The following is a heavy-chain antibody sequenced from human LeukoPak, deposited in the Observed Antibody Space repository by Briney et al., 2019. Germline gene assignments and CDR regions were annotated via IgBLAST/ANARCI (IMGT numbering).Heavy chain of an antibody. Sequence: GGSLRLSCAASGFTVSSNYMTWVRQAPGKGLEWVSVIYKSAITYYADTVKGRFTISRDNSKNTLYLQMNSLRAEDTAVYYCARSLRVRGVPDYMDVWGKGATVTISS. V-gene: IGHV3-53*01. J-gene: IGHJ6*03. CDR2: IYKSAIT. D-gene: IGHD3-10*01. CDR3: ARSLRVRGVPDYMDV. CDR1: GFTVSSNY.